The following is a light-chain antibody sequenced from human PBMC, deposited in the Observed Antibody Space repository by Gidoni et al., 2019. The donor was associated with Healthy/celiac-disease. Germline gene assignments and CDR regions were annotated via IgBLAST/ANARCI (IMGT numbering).Light chain of an antibody. Sequence: DIVLTQSPATLSLSPGERATLPCRASQSVSSYLAWYQQKPGQAPRLLIYDASNRATGIPARFSSSGSGTDFTLTISSLEPEDFAVYYCQQRSNWLTFXGXTKVEI. V-gene: IGKV3-11*01. CDR3: QQRSNWLT. J-gene: IGKJ4*01. CDR2: DAS. CDR1: QSVSSY.